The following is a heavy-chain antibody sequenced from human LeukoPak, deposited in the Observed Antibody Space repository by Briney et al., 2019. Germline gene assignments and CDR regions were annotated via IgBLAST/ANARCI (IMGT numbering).Heavy chain of an antibody. V-gene: IGHV3-64D*09. Sequence: GGSLRLSCSASGFSFSNYAMHWVRQALGKGLEYVSAISSDGGSTYYADSVKGRITISRDNSKNTLYLQMSSLRAEDTAVYYCARRSGSYDLWGQGTLVTVSS. CDR1: GFSFSNYA. CDR2: ISSDGGST. CDR3: ARRSGSYDL. J-gene: IGHJ4*02. D-gene: IGHD1-26*01.